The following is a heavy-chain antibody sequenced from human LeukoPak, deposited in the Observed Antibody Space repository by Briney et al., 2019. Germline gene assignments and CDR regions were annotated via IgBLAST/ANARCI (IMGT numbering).Heavy chain of an antibody. J-gene: IGHJ4*02. CDR3: TTYGSGRKFDY. V-gene: IGHV3-15*04. Sequence: KPGGSLRLSCAASGFSFSDAWMSRVRQIPGKGLEWVGRIESRTDGGTTDYAAPVKGRFTISRDDSTNTLYLQMNSLKSEDTAVYYCTTYGSGRKFDYWGQGTLVTVSS. CDR1: GFSFSDAW. CDR2: IESRTDGGTT. D-gene: IGHD3-10*01.